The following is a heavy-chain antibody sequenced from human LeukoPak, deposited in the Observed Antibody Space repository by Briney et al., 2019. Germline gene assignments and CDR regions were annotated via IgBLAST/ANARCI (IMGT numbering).Heavy chain of an antibody. Sequence: SETLSLTCTVSGGSIRSYYWSWIRQPPGKGLEWIGEINHSGSTNYNPSLKSRVTISVDTSKNQFSLKLSSVTAADTAVYYCARARAPLLRFLEWLSDWGQGTLVTVSS. CDR3: ARARAPLLRFLEWLSD. V-gene: IGHV4-34*01. CDR2: INHSGST. CDR1: GGSIRSYY. J-gene: IGHJ4*02. D-gene: IGHD3-3*01.